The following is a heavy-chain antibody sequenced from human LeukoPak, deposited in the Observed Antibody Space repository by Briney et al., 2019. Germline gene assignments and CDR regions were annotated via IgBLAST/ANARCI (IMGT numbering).Heavy chain of an antibody. CDR2: IYYRGST. CDR1: GGSISSGDYY. D-gene: IGHD3-22*01. Sequence: SETLSLTCTVSGGSISSGDYYWSWIRQPPGKGLEWIGYIYYRGSTNYNPSLRSRVTISVDTSKNQFSLKLSSVTAADTAVYYCARGSGYYYPNWFDPWGQGTLVTVSS. CDR3: ARGSGYYYPNWFDP. J-gene: IGHJ5*02. V-gene: IGHV4-61*08.